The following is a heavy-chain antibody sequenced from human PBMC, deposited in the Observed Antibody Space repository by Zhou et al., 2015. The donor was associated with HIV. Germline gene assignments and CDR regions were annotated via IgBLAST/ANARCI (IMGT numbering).Heavy chain of an antibody. V-gene: IGHV1-69*06. D-gene: IGHD3-22*01. J-gene: IGHJ4*02. Sequence: QVQLVQSGAEVKKPGSSVKVSCKASGGTFNSDGVSWVRQAPGQGLEWMGGIIPIFGTANYAQKFQGRVTITADKSTSTAYMELSSLRSEDTAVYYCASGPQITMIVGDPQYYFDYWGQGTLVTVSS. CDR1: GGTFNSDG. CDR2: IIPIFGTA. CDR3: ASGPQITMIVGDPQYYFDY.